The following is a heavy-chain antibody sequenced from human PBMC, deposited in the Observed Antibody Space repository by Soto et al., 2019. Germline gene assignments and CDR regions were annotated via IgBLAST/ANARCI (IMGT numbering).Heavy chain of an antibody. V-gene: IGHV1-46*01. CDR2: INPVGGST. J-gene: IGHJ4*02. D-gene: IGHD5-18*01. CDR1: GYTFTDSY. CDR3: ARDEGAAMGFQY. Sequence: QVQLVQSGAEVKEPGASVRLSCKASGYTFTDSYIHWVRQAPGQGLEWMGVINPVGGSTTYIQKFQGRFTLTRDMSTTTVHMVLSDLRSDDTATYYCARDEGAAMGFQYWGPGTPVNVFS.